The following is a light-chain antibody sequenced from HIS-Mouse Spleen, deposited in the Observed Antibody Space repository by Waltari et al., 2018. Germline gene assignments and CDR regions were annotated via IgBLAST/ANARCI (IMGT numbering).Light chain of an antibody. V-gene: IGLV2-23*01. Sequence: QSALTQPASVSGSPGQSTPISCTGTSSDVGGYNLVSGYQQHPGKAPKLMIYEGSKRPSGVSNRFSGSKSGNTASLTISGLQAEDEADYYCCSYAGSSTWVFGGGTKLTVL. CDR2: EGS. J-gene: IGLJ3*02. CDR3: CSYAGSSTWV. CDR1: SSDVGGYNL.